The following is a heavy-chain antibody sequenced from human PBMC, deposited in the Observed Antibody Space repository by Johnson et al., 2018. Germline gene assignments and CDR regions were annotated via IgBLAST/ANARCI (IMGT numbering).Heavy chain of an antibody. J-gene: IGHJ3*02. CDR3: AKSIEPVIGCYLGVSFDI. Sequence: QVQLVQSGGGVVQPGRSLRLSCAASGFTFSSYGMHGVRQAPGKGLEWVAVISYDGSNKYYADSVKGRLTISRDNTKNTLYLHMNSLRAGDTGGFYGAKSIEPVIGCYLGVSFDIWGQGTMVPVSS. CDR2: ISYDGSNK. D-gene: IGHD3-16*01. V-gene: IGHV3-30*18. CDR1: GFTFSSYG.